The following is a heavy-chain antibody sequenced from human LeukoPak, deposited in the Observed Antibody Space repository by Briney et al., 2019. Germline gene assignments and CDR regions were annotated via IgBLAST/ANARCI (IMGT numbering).Heavy chain of an antibody. CDR2: ISAYNGNT. Sequence: SVKVSCKASGYTFTSYGISWVRQAPGQGLEWMGWISAYNGNTNYAQKLQGRVTMTTDTSTSTAYMELRRLRSDDTAVYYCARVTLAYCGGDCYFYDYWGQGTLVTVSS. V-gene: IGHV1-18*01. CDR1: GYTFTSYG. J-gene: IGHJ4*02. CDR3: ARVTLAYCGGDCYFYDY. D-gene: IGHD2-21*02.